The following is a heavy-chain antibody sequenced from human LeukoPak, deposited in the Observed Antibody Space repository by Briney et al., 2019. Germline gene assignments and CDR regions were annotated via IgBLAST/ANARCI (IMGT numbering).Heavy chain of an antibody. D-gene: IGHD5-24*01. CDR2: IHYRTTT. V-gene: IGHV4-39*01. J-gene: IGHJ4*02. Sequence: SETLSLTCTVSGVSISSSNNFWGWIRQPPGKGLEWSGSIHYRTTTYSIPSLKRRVTISVNTTKHQFSLMVRSLTAADTAVYYCARHEEEDGYSAKRFDFWGQGTLVTVSS. CDR3: ARHEEEDGYSAKRFDF. CDR1: GVSISSSNNF.